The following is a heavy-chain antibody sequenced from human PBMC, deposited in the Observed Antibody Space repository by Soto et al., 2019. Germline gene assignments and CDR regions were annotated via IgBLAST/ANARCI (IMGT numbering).Heavy chain of an antibody. CDR1: GGSFSRYY. J-gene: IGHJ2*01. Sequence: SETLSLTCAVYGGSFSRYYWSWIRQPPGKGLEWIGEINHSGSTNYNPSLKSRVTISVDTSKNQFFLKLSSVTAADTAVYYCARRDCSSTSCYTTSFWYFDLWGRGTLVTVSS. V-gene: IGHV4-34*01. CDR2: INHSGST. CDR3: ARRDCSSTSCYTTSFWYFDL. D-gene: IGHD2-2*02.